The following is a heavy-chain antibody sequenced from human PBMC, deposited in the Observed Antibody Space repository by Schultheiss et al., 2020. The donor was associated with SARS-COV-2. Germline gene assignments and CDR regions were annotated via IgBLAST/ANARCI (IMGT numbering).Heavy chain of an antibody. Sequence: SETLSLTCTVSGGSISSYYWSWIRQPPGKGLEWIGYIYYSGSTNYNPSLKSRVTISVDTSKNQFSLKLSSVTAADTAVYYCARDRGSSYGDSIVMDVWGQGTTVTVSS. CDR3: ARDRGSSYGDSIVMDV. D-gene: IGHD4-17*01. CDR1: GGSISSYY. V-gene: IGHV4-59*01. J-gene: IGHJ6*02. CDR2: IYYSGST.